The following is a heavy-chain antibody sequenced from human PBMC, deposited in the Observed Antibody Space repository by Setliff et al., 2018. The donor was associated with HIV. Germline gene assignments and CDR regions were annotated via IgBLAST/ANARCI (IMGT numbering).Heavy chain of an antibody. J-gene: IGHJ3*01. Sequence: SETLSLTCSVSGGSIRSHWSWIRQPPGKGLEWVGYIHYSGSTKCNSSLKRRVTMSIDPSKHQFSLRRSSVTAADTAVYYCARLIGRYGVVVRPNGHAFDVWGQGTMVTVSS. CDR2: IHYSGST. V-gene: IGHV4-59*11. CDR1: GGSIRSH. CDR3: ARLIGRYGVVVRPNGHAFDV. D-gene: IGHD3-3*01.